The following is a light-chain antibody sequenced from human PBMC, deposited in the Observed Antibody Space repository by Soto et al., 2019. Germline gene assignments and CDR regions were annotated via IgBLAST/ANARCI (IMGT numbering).Light chain of an antibody. CDR2: GSS. V-gene: IGKV3-20*01. CDR1: QSVASSY. Sequence: IVLPQSPGTLSLSPGERATLSCRASQSVASSYLAWYQQKPGQAPRLLISGSSNRATGIPDRFSGSGSGTDFALTISRLEPEDFAVFYCQLYTAFGQGTKV. CDR3: QLYTA. J-gene: IGKJ1*01.